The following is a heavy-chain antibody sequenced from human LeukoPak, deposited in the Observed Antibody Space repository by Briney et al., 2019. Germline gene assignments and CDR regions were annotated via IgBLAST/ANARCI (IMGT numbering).Heavy chain of an antibody. V-gene: IGHV1-58*02. Sequence: SVKVSCKASGFTFSSSAMQWVRQARGQRLEWIGWIVVGCGNTNYAQKFQGRVTITRDMSTSTVYMELSSLRSEDTAVYYCAAGTLQVGSWGQGTLVTVSS. J-gene: IGHJ4*02. CDR1: GFTFSSSA. CDR2: IVVGCGNT. CDR3: AAGTLQVGS. D-gene: IGHD4-11*01.